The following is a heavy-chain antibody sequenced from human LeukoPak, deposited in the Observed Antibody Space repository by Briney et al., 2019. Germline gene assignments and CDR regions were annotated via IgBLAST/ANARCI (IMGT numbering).Heavy chain of an antibody. CDR2: IWHDGSNQ. CDR1: GFIFRSNG. D-gene: IGHD4-17*01. J-gene: IGHJ4*02. CDR3: ARDGSDYDLDY. V-gene: IGHV3-33*01. Sequence: PGRSLRLSCAASGFIFRSNGMHWVRQAPGKGLEWFAVIWHDGSNQYYADSVKGRFTISRVNSKNTLYLPVYYLAVDHTAVYYCARDGSDYDLDYWGQGTLVTVSS.